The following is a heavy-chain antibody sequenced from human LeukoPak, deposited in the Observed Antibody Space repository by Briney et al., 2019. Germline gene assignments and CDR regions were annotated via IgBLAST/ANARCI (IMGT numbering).Heavy chain of an antibody. CDR3: ARGIALGIQAFDI. CDR1: GDSISSYY. J-gene: IGHJ3*02. V-gene: IGHV4-59*01. CDR2: IYYSGST. Sequence: PSETPSLTCTVSGDSISSYYWSWIRQPPGKGLEWIGYIYYSGSTNYNPSLKSRVTISVDTSKNQFSLKLSSVTAADTAVYYCARGIALGIQAFDIWGQGTMVTVSS. D-gene: IGHD2-21*01.